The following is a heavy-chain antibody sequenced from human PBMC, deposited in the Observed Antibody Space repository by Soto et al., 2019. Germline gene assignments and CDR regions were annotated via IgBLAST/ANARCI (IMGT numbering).Heavy chain of an antibody. V-gene: IGHV4-61*01. CDR1: GVSVSSRTYY. Sequence: KASETLSLTCSVSGVSVSSRTYYWSWIRQPPGKGLEWIGSISYSGSTNYNPSLKSRATILVDTSKNQFSLKLTSVTAADTALYSCTTDTKLDWRYFGLDVWGRGTTVTVSS. CDR3: TTDTKLDWRYFGLDV. J-gene: IGHJ6*02. D-gene: IGHD3-9*01. CDR2: ISYSGST.